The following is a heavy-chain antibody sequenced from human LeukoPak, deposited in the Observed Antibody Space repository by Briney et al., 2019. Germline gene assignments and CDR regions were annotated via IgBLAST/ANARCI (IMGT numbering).Heavy chain of an antibody. Sequence: ASVKVSCKVSGYTLTGLSMHWVRQAPGQGLEWMGIINPSGGSTSYAQKFQGRVTMTRDTSTSTVYMELSSLRSEDTAVYYCARASSLSGSFDYWGQGTLVTVSS. D-gene: IGHD6-6*01. J-gene: IGHJ4*02. CDR1: GYTLTGLS. V-gene: IGHV1-46*01. CDR2: INPSGGST. CDR3: ARASSLSGSFDY.